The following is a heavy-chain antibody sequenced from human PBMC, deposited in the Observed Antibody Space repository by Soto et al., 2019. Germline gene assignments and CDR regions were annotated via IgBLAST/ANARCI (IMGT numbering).Heavy chain of an antibody. D-gene: IGHD1-26*01. CDR3: ARDLEGATSYYDGMDV. J-gene: IGHJ6*02. Sequence: EVQLVESGGGLAKPGGSLRLSCAASGFTFSSYSMNWVRQAPGKALEWVSSISSSSSYIYYADSVKGRFTISRDNAKNSLYLQRNSLRDEDTAVYYCARDLEGATSYYDGMDVWGQGTTVTVSS. CDR2: ISSSSSYI. V-gene: IGHV3-21*01. CDR1: GFTFSSYS.